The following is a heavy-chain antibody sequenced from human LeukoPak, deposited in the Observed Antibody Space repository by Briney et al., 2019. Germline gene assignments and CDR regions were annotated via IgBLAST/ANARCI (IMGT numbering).Heavy chain of an antibody. CDR3: TTADQLSTR. Sequence: GGSLRLSCAASGFTFSNAWMSWVRQAPGKGLEWVGRIKSKPDGGTTDYAAPVKGRFTISRDDSKNTLYLQMNSLKTEDTAVYYCTTADQLSTRWGQGTLVTVSS. D-gene: IGHD2-2*01. V-gene: IGHV3-15*01. CDR2: IKSKPDGGTT. J-gene: IGHJ4*02. CDR1: GFTFSNAW.